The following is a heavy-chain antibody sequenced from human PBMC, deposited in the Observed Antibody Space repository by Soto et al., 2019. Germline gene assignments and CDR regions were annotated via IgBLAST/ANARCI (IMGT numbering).Heavy chain of an antibody. J-gene: IGHJ4*02. CDR2: INAGNGKT. CDR3: ARAGDDCSTTSCYMIDY. Sequence: SXKVSCKASGYTXTTYAIDWVRQAPGQSLEWMGWINAGNGKTKYSQKFQDRVTITRDTSATTAYIELSSLTYEDTAVYYCARAGDDCSTTSCYMIDYWGQGTLGTVSS. CDR1: GYTXTTYA. V-gene: IGHV1-3*01. D-gene: IGHD2-2*02.